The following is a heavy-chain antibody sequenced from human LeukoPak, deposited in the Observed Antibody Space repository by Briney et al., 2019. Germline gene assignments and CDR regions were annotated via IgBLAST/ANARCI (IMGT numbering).Heavy chain of an antibody. D-gene: IGHD3-16*01. V-gene: IGHV3-30-3*01. CDR3: ARDLSGGGLDY. J-gene: IGHJ4*02. CDR2: ISYDGTSK. CDR1: GFTFSSYA. Sequence: GGSLGLSCAASGFTFSSYAMHWVRQAPGKVLECVAVISYDGTSKHYADSVKGRFTISRDSSKNTLYLQVDSLRVEDTAVYYCARDLSGGGLDYWGQGTLVTVSS.